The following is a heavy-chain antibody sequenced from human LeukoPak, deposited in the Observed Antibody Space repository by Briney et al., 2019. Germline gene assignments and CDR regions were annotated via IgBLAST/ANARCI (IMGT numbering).Heavy chain of an antibody. CDR3: AKRRLLWLGESSY. Sequence: PGGSLRLSCAASGFTFSNYAMSWVRQAPGKGLEWVSAISGSGGNTYYADSVKGRFTISRDNSKNTLYLQMNSLRAEDTAVYYCAKRRLLWLGESSYWGQGTLVTVSS. V-gene: IGHV3-23*01. CDR2: ISGSGGNT. J-gene: IGHJ4*02. CDR1: GFTFSNYA. D-gene: IGHD3-10*01.